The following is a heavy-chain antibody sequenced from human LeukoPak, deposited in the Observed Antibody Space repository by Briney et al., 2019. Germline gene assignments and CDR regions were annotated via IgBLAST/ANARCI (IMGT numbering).Heavy chain of an antibody. D-gene: IGHD1-1*01. CDR2: ISVSGGST. CDR1: GFTFSSHA. V-gene: IGHV3-23*01. CDR3: AKDLTMNARKGAFDY. J-gene: IGHJ4*02. Sequence: GGSLRLSCAASGFTFSSHAMNWVRQAPGKGLEWVSAISVSGGSTYYADAVKGRFTISRDNSKNTLFLQMNSLRAEDTAVYYCAKDLTMNARKGAFDYWGQGTLVTVSS.